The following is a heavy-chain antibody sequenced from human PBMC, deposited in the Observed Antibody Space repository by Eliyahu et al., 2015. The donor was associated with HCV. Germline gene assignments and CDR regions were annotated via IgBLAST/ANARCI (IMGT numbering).Heavy chain of an antibody. CDR3: ARTIFGVVSPSPKYYYYYMDV. Sequence: QVQLVQSGAEVKKPGSSVKVSCKASGGTFSSYXISWVRQAPGQGLEWMGGIIPIFGTANYAQKFQGRVTITADESTSTAYMELSSLRSEDTAVYYCARTIFGVVSPSPKYYYYYMDVWGKGTTVTVSS. V-gene: IGHV1-69*01. J-gene: IGHJ6*03. D-gene: IGHD3-3*01. CDR2: IIPIFGTA. CDR1: GGTFSSYX.